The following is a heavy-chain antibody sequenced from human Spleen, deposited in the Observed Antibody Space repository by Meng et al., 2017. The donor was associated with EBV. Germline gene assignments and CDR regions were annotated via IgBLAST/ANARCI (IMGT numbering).Heavy chain of an antibody. Sequence: QVQGQGSGPGLVKPSQTLSLNCDVSGGSISSGGYYWSWIRQPPGKGLEWIGYINYRGNTYDNPSLRSRAALSVDTSKNQFSLKLSSVTAADTAVYYCARGAAKWFDPWGPGTLVTVSS. V-gene: IGHV4-30-4*01. CDR3: ARGAAKWFDP. CDR1: GGSISSGGYY. J-gene: IGHJ5*02. D-gene: IGHD6-25*01. CDR2: INYRGNT.